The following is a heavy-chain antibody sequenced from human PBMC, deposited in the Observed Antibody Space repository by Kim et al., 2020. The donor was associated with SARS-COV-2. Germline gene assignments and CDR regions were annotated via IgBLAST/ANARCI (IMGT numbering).Heavy chain of an antibody. V-gene: IGHV4-61*01. CDR2: IYYSGST. CDR3: ARSYGDYVYYYGMDV. Sequence: SETLSLTCTVSGGSVSSGSYYWSWIRQPPGKGLEWIGYIYYSGSTNYNPSLKSRVTISVDTSKNQFSLKLSSVTAADTAVYYCARSYGDYVYYYGMDVWGQGTTVTVSS. CDR1: GGSVSSGSYY. J-gene: IGHJ6*02. D-gene: IGHD4-17*01.